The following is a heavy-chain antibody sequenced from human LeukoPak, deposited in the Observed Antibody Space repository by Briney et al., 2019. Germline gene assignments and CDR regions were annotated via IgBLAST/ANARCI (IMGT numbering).Heavy chain of an antibody. CDR3: ARVSDYYGSGSGNWFDP. CDR2: INPNSGGT. CDR1: GYTFTGYY. Sequence: ASVKVSCKASGYTFTGYYMHWVRQAPGQGLEWMGWINPNSGGTNYAQKFQGRVTMTRDTSISTAYMELSRLRSDDTAVYYCARVSDYYGSGSGNWFDPWGQGTLVTVSS. D-gene: IGHD3-10*01. V-gene: IGHV1-2*02. J-gene: IGHJ5*02.